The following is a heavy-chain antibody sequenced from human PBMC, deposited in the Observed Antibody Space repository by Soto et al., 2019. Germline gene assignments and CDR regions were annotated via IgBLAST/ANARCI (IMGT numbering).Heavy chain of an antibody. D-gene: IGHD6-19*01. Sequence: VPLVESGGGVVQPGRSLRLSCAASGFTFSDYAMHWVRQAPGKGLEWVAVVSHDGRNTHYADSVKGRFTISRDSSXXTVSGEMTSLRAEDTAVYYCAKGGRQWLVTSDFNYWGQGALVTVSS. V-gene: IGHV3-30*18. J-gene: IGHJ4*02. CDR1: GFTFSDYA. CDR3: AKGGRQWLVTSDFNY. CDR2: VSHDGRNT.